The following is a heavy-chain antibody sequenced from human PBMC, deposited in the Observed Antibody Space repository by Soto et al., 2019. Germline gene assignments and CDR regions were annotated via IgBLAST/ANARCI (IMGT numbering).Heavy chain of an antibody. V-gene: IGHV3-30-3*01. J-gene: IGHJ4*02. CDR2: ISYDGSNK. CDR1: GFTFSSYA. Sequence: PGGSLRLSCAASGFTFSSYAMHWVRQAPGKGLEWVAVISYDGSNKYYADSVKGRFTISRDNSKNTLYLQMNSLRAEDTAVYYCARVKMATTNDYWGQGT. D-gene: IGHD5-12*01. CDR3: ARVKMATTNDY.